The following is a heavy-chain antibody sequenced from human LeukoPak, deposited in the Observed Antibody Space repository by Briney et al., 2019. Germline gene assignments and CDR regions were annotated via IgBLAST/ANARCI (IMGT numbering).Heavy chain of an antibody. CDR3: ARDPSSYWYFDL. CDR1: GGSISSGSYY. V-gene: IGHV4-61*02. J-gene: IGHJ2*01. CDR2: IYTSGST. Sequence: TLSLTCTVSGGSISSGSYYWSWIRQPAGKGLEWIGRIYTSGSTNYNPSLKSRVTTSVDTSKNQFSLMLSSVTAADTAVYYCARDPSSYWYFDLWGRGTLVTVSS.